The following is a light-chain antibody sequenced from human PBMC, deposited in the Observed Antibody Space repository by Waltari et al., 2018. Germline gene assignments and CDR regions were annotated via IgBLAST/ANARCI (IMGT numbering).Light chain of an antibody. CDR2: DAF. CDR1: QDINNF. CDR3: QQYNTLPVT. Sequence: MQVTQSPSSLSASVGDRVTITCQASQDINNFLNWYQQKPVKAPKVVIYDAFNLATGVPSRFRGGGSGTDFTFTISSLQPEDIATYYCQQYNTLPVTFGGGTKVEIK. J-gene: IGKJ4*01. V-gene: IGKV1-33*01.